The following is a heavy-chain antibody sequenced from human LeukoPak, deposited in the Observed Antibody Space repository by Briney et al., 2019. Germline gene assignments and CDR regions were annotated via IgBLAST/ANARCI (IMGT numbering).Heavy chain of an antibody. J-gene: IGHJ4*02. CDR3: SPVTTEYSFNY. V-gene: IGHV4-59*08. CDR1: GGSISSYY. D-gene: IGHD4-17*01. CDR2: IYYSGST. Sequence: PSETLSLTCTVSGGSISSYYWSWIRQPPGKGLEWVGYIYYSGSTSYNPSLRSRVSISVDTSKNQFSLKLSSVTAADTAVYYCSPVTTEYSFNYWGQGTLVTVSS.